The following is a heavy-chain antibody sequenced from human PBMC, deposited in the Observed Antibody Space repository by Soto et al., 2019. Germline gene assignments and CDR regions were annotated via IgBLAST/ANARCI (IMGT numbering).Heavy chain of an antibody. Sequence: QVQLQEPGPGLVKPSQTLSLSCTVSGGSINSDEYYWSWIRQPPGKRLEGTAYIYDSGSTRYKPSRKSRLTISVDTSNNQLSLQLSSVTAADTAVYYCARTYYDNSDALDIWGQGTMVTVSS. J-gene: IGHJ3*02. CDR2: IYDSGST. CDR1: GGSINSDEYY. D-gene: IGHD3-22*01. V-gene: IGHV4-30-4*01. CDR3: ARTYYDNSDALDI.